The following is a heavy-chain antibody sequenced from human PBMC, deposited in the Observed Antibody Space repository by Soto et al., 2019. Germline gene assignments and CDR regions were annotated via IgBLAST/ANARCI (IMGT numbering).Heavy chain of an antibody. J-gene: IGHJ6*02. CDR3: ARRFDFWSGYYGMDV. D-gene: IGHD3-3*01. Sequence: RVESLKISCKGSGYSFTSYWICWVLQLPGKCLELMVIIYPGDSDIRYSLSLQVQVTISADKSLSTAYLQWSSLKASDTAMYYCARRFDFWSGYYGMDVWDQGTTVTVSS. CDR1: GYSFTSYW. CDR2: IYPGDSDI. V-gene: IGHV5-51*01.